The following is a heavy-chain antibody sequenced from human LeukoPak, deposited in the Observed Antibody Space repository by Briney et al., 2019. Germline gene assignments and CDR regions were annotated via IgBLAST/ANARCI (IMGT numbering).Heavy chain of an antibody. D-gene: IGHD1-26*01. CDR2: IKSKVDGGTT. Sequence: GGSLRLSCAASGLTFNNALMSWVRQAPGKGLEWVGRIKSKVDGGTTDYAAPVKGRFTVSRDDSKNTLYLQMNSLKTEDTAVYYCTTEWYSGSYFGYWGQGTLVTVSS. CDR1: GLTFNNAL. CDR3: TTEWYSGSYFGY. V-gene: IGHV3-15*01. J-gene: IGHJ4*02.